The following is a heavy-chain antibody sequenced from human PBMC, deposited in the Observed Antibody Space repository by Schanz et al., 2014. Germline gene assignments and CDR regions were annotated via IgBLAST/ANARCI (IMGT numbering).Heavy chain of an antibody. D-gene: IGHD2-15*01. Sequence: EMQVVESGGGSVQPGGSLRVSCAASGFTFSNYWMSWVRQAPGKGLEWVSIIYPDGSTNYGDSMKGRFTISRDNSDNTLFLQMNSLRAEDTAVYYCAKVREWWPYYFDYWGQGTLVTVSS. J-gene: IGHJ4*02. CDR2: IYPDGST. CDR1: GFTFSNYW. CDR3: AKVREWWPYYFDY. V-gene: IGHV3-23*03.